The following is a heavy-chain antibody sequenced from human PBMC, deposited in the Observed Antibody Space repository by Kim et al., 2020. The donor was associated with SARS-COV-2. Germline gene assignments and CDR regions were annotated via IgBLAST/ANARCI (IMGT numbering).Heavy chain of an antibody. Sequence: ASVKVSCKASGYTFSSYGISWVRQAPGQGLEWMGWISPYSGNTNYAQKFQGRVTMTTDTSTSTAYMELRSLRSDDTAVYYCARGQYDLSETSGDYWGQGTLVTVSS. J-gene: IGHJ4*02. D-gene: IGHD1-26*01. CDR3: ARGQYDLSETSGDY. CDR1: GYTFSSYG. V-gene: IGHV1-18*01. CDR2: ISPYSGNT.